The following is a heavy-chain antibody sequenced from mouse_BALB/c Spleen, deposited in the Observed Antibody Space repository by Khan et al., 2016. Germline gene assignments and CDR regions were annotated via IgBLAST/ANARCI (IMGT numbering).Heavy chain of an antibody. CDR3: SRGVYDYEIAY. V-gene: IGHV14-3*02. CDR2: IDPANGNT. Sequence: VQLQQSGAELVKPGASVKLSCTVSGFNIKDTYMHWVNQRPEQGLEWIGRIDPANGNTTSDPKFQDKATITADASSNTACLQLISLKSEGAAVYYCSRGVYDYEIAYWGQGTLVTVSA. J-gene: IGHJ3*01. D-gene: IGHD2-4*01. CDR1: GFNIKDTY.